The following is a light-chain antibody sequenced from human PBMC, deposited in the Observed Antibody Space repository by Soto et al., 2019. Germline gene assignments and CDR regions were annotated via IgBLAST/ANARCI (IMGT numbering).Light chain of an antibody. CDR2: GAS. V-gene: IGKV3-20*01. CDR1: QSVSRSS. J-gene: IGKJ1*01. CDR3: QQYGSSPWT. Sequence: EIVLTQSPGTLSLSPGDRATLSCRASQSVSRSSLAWYQQKPGQAPRLLIHGASSRATGIPDRFSGSGSGTASTLPISRRGPKDFAFYYFQQYGSSPWTFAKGTNVEIK.